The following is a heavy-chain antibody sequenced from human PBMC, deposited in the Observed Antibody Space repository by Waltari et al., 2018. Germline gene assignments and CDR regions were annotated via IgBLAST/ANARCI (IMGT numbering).Heavy chain of an antibody. CDR2: INHSGST. Sequence: QVQLHQWGAGLLKPSETLSLTCAVYGGSFSGYYWLWILQSPGKGLEWIGEINHSGSTNTNPPIASRVIISVDPSSNQFFLNLTAVTTADTAVYYCARGKYYTDDNGYYQRAALDFWGQGALITVSS. CDR3: ARGKYYTDDNGYYQRAALDF. V-gene: IGHV4-34*01. D-gene: IGHD3-22*01. J-gene: IGHJ4*02. CDR1: GGSFSGYY.